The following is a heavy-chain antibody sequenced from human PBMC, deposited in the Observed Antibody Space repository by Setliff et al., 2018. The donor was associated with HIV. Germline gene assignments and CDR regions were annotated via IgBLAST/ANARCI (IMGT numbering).Heavy chain of an antibody. CDR1: GGSISSYY. V-gene: IGHV4-59*08. Sequence: TSETLSLTCTVSGGSISSYYWSWIRQPPGKGLEWIGYIYYSGSTNYNPSLKSRVTISVDTSRNQLSLNLSSVTAADTAVYYCARAAYSGTYLWEPATDLWGRGTLVTVSS. CDR2: IYYSGST. D-gene: IGHD1-26*01. CDR3: ARAAYSGTYLWEPATDL. J-gene: IGHJ2*01.